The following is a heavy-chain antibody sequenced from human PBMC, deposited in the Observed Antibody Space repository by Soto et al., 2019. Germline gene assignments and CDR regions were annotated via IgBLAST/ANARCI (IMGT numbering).Heavy chain of an antibody. J-gene: IGHJ4*02. V-gene: IGHV3-73*01. CDR3: ARLDCSGGSCYPHYFQH. CDR1: GVTFSASA. D-gene: IGHD2-15*01. Sequence: PGGSLRLSCAASGVTFSASAMHWVRQASGKGLEWVGRIRSNGRTAYAASMQGRFTISRDDSKKTAYLQLNSLKTDDTAVYYCARLDCSGGSCYPHYFQHWCQAALVTVSS. CDR2: IRSNGRT.